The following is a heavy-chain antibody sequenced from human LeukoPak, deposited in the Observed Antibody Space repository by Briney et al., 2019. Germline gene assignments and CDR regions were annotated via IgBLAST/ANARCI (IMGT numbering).Heavy chain of an antibody. CDR1: GGTFSSYA. CDR2: IIPIFGTA. D-gene: IGHD6-6*01. CDR3: ARGIAARPQWDYLDY. Sequence: ASVKVSCKASGGTFSSYAISWVRQAPGQGLEWMGGIIPIFGTANYAQKFQGRVTITADKSTSTAYMELSRLRSDDTAVYYCARGIAARPQWDYLDYWGQGTLVTVSS. V-gene: IGHV1-69*06. J-gene: IGHJ4*02.